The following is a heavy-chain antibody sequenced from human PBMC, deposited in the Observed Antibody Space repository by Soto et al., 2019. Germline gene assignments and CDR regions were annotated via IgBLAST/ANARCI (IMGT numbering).Heavy chain of an antibody. D-gene: IGHD3-22*01. J-gene: IGHJ3*02. CDR1: GFTFSSYL. CDR3: AKDTDYDSSGYSDAFDI. V-gene: IGHV3-23*01. Sequence: PGGSLRLSCAASGFTFSSYLMSWVRQAPGKGLEWVAAINRSGGGTYYVDSVKGRFTIPRDNSKNTLYLQMNSLRAEDTAVYYCAKDTDYDSSGYSDAFDIWGQGTMVTVSS. CDR2: INRSGGGT.